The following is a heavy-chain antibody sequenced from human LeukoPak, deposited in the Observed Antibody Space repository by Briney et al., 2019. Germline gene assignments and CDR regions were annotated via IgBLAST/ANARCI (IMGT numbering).Heavy chain of an antibody. D-gene: IGHD1-26*01. J-gene: IGHJ4*02. Sequence: SETLSLTCAVYGGSFSGYYWSWIRQPPGKGLEWIGEINHSGSTNYNPSLKSRVTISVDTSKNQFSLELGSVTAADTAVYYCARGGIVGATLGVCDYWGQGTLVTVSS. V-gene: IGHV4-34*01. CDR3: ARGGIVGATLGVCDY. CDR1: GGSFSGYY. CDR2: INHSGST.